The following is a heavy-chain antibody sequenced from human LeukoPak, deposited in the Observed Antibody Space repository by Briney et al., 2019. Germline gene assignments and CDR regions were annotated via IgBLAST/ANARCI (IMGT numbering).Heavy chain of an antibody. V-gene: IGHV3-11*04. Sequence: GGSLRLSCAASGFTFSNYSMSWIRQAPGKGLEWVSYISSSGSTIYYADSVKGRFTISRDNAKNSLYLQMNDLRAEDTAVYYCARDRNLEKGDYWGQGTLVTVSS. CDR2: ISSSGSTI. J-gene: IGHJ4*02. CDR1: GFTFSNYS. CDR3: ARDRNLEKGDY. D-gene: IGHD1-1*01.